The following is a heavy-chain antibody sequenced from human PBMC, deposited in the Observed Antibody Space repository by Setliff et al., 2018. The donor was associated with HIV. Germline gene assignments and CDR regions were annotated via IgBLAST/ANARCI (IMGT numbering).Heavy chain of an antibody. Sequence: GGSLRLSCVASGFGFPNYAMGWVRQAPGKGLEWVSSVSVSGGSTYYADSVKGRFTISRDNSKNTLYLQMNSLRAEDTAVYYCAKDAGSYSYVHEYFQHWGQGTLVTVSS. CDR2: VSVSGGST. D-gene: IGHD5-18*01. CDR1: GFGFPNYA. CDR3: AKDAGSYSYVHEYFQH. V-gene: IGHV3-23*01. J-gene: IGHJ1*01.